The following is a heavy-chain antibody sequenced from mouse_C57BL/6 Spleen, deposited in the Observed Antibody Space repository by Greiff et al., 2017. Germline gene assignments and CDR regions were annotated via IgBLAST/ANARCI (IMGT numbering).Heavy chain of an antibody. Sequence: QVQLQQPGAGLVKPGASVKMSCKASGYTFNSYWITWVKQRPGQGLEWIGDIYPGSGSTNYNEKFKSKATLTVDTSSSTAYMQLSSLTSEDSAVYYCARGGTGFDYWGQGTTLTVSS. CDR1: GYTFNSYW. J-gene: IGHJ2*01. CDR2: IYPGSGST. V-gene: IGHV1-55*01. CDR3: ARGGTGFDY. D-gene: IGHD3-3*01.